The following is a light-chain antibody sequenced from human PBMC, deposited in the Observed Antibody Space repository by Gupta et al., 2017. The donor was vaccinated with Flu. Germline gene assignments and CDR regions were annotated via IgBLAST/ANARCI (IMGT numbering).Light chain of an antibody. CDR2: SNN. Sequence: QSVLTQPPSASGTPAQRVTIPCSGSSSNVGSNSVNWYQQFPRTAPRLLIYSNNRRPSGVPDRFSGSKSGTSASLAISGLQSEDEADYYCAALDDSLNGPVFGGGTRVTVL. J-gene: IGLJ2*01. CDR3: AALDDSLNGPV. V-gene: IGLV1-44*01. CDR1: SSNVGSNS.